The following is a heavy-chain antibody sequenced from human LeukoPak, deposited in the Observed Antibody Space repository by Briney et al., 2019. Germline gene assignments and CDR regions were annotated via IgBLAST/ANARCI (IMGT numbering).Heavy chain of an antibody. CDR3: ARVGSSSSYHFDY. V-gene: IGHV3-48*02. Sequence: GGSLRLSCGASGFNFSAYNMVWVRQPPGRGLEWLSFISSSFSTIYYADSVKGRFTISRDNARNSLYLQMNSLRDEDTAVYHCARVGSSSSYHFDYWGQGTLVTVSS. CDR2: ISSSFSTI. J-gene: IGHJ4*02. CDR1: GFNFSAYN. D-gene: IGHD6-13*01.